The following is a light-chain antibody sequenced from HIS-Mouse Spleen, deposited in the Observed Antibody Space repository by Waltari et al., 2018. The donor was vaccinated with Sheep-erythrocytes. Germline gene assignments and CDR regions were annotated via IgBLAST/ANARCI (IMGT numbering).Light chain of an antibody. CDR1: SSHVGSYHL. J-gene: IGLJ3*02. Sequence: QSALTQPASVSGSPGQSITISCTGTSSHVGSYHLVSWYQQPPGKAPKLMIYEGSKRPSGVSNRFSGSKSGNTASLTISGLQAEDEADYYCCSYAGSSTPWVFGGGTKLTVL. CDR2: EGS. V-gene: IGLV2-23*01. CDR3: CSYAGSSTPWV.